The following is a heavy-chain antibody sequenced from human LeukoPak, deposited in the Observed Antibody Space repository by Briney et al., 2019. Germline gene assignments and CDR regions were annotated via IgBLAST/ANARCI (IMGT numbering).Heavy chain of an antibody. J-gene: IGHJ5*02. CDR2: IYYSGST. CDR3: ARHRGYCSSTSCSYNWFDP. V-gene: IGHV4-59*08. Sequence: SETLSLTCTVSGGSISSYYWTWIRQPPGKGLEWIGYIYYSGSTKYNPSLKSRVTMSVDTSKNRFSLKLSSVTAADTAVYYCARHRGYCSSTSCSYNWFDPWGQGTLVTVSS. D-gene: IGHD2-2*03. CDR1: GGSISSYY.